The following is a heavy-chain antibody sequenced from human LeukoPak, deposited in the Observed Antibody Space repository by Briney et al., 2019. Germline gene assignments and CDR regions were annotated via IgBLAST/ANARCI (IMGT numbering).Heavy chain of an antibody. CDR1: GGHVNRGTFF. CDR2: ISNSGST. J-gene: IGHJ4*02. Sequence: SETLSLTCAVSGGHVNRGTFFWTWIRKPPGKGLEWSGYISNSGSTNYHPSLKSRVTISSDTSKTLFTLKLTSVTAADTAVYYCARSPSGYRFDSWGQGTLVTVSS. CDR3: ARSPSGYRFDS. V-gene: IGHV4-61*01. D-gene: IGHD3-22*01.